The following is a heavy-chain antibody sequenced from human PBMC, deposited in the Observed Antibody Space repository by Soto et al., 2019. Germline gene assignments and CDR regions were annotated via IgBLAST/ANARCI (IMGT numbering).Heavy chain of an antibody. V-gene: IGHV1-3*01. J-gene: IGHJ5*02. D-gene: IGHD2-21*01. CDR3: ARGGLLWWFDP. CDR2: INAGNGNT. CDR1: GYTFTSYA. Sequence: QVQLVQSGAEVKKPGASVKVSCKASGYTFTSYAMHWVRQAPGQRLEWMGWINAGNGNTKYSQKFQGRVTITRDTSASTACMELSSLRSEDTAVYYCARGGLLWWFDPWGQGTLGIVSS.